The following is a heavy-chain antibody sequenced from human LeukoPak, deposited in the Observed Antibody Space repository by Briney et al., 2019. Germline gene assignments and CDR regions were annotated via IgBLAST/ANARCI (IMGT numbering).Heavy chain of an antibody. CDR2: INGDGSTT. J-gene: IGHJ4*02. D-gene: IGHD1-26*01. Sequence: HPGGSLRLSCAASGFTLSSYWMHWVRQAPGKRLVWVSCINGDGSTTKYADSVKGRFTISRDNAKNTLYLHVNSLRAEDTAVYYCAQGGSPGAFDHWGQGTLVTVSS. CDR3: AQGGSPGAFDH. V-gene: IGHV3-74*01. CDR1: GFTLSSYW.